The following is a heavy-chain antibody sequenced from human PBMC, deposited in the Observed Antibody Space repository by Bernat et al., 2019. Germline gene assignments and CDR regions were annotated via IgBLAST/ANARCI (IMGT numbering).Heavy chain of an antibody. CDR2: ISYDGSNK. CDR3: AKEGSGIVVTEDPYFDY. CDR1: GFTFSSYG. J-gene: IGHJ4*02. Sequence: VQLVESGGGVVQPGRSLRLSCAASGFTFSSYGMHWVRQAPGKGLEWVAVISYDGSNKYYADSVKGRFTISRDNSKNTLYLQMNSLRAEDTAVYYCAKEGSGIVVTEDPYFDYWGQGTLVTVSS. V-gene: IGHV3-30*18. D-gene: IGHD2-15*01.